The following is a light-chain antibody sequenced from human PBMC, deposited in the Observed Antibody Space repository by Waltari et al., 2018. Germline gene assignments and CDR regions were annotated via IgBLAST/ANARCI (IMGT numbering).Light chain of an antibody. CDR1: QDIRTY. CDR2: ATS. J-gene: IGKJ2*01. CDR3: QQYDNFPYT. Sequence: DIQMTQSPSSLSASVGDRVTITCQASQDIRTYLNWYQQRPGKAPKLLIYATSNLETGVPSRFHGSGFGTHFTFTISNLQPEDIATYYCQQYDNFPYTFGQGTKLGIK. V-gene: IGKV1-33*01.